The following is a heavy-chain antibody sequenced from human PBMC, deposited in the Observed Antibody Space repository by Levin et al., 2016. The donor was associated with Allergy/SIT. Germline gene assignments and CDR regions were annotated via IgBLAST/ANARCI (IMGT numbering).Heavy chain of an antibody. Sequence: VRQAPGKGLEWVSAISGSGGSTYYADSVKGRFTISRDNSKNTLYLQMNSLRAEDTAVYYCAKVNVDNYYYYYGMDVWGQGTTVTVSS. D-gene: IGHD5-12*01. V-gene: IGHV3-23*01. J-gene: IGHJ6*02. CDR2: ISGSGGST. CDR3: AKVNVDNYYYYYGMDV.